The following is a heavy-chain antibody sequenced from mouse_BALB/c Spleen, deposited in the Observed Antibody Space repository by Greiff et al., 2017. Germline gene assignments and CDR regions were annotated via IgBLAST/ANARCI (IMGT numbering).Heavy chain of an antibody. CDR3: ARHYYGSSYYYAMDY. CDR2: ISSGGGST. Sequence: EVQLVESGGGLVQPGGSRKLSCAASGFTFSSFGMHWVRQAPEKGLEWVAYISSGGGSTYYPDTVKGRFTISRDNAKNTLYLQMSSLKSEDTAMYYCARHYYGSSYYYAMDYWGQGTSVTVSS. V-gene: IGHV5-12-1*01. J-gene: IGHJ4*01. D-gene: IGHD1-1*01. CDR1: GFTFSSFG.